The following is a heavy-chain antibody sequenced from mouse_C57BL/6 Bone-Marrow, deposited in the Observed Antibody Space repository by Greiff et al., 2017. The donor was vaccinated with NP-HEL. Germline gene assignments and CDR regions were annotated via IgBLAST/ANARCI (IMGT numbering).Heavy chain of an antibody. Sequence: DVHLVESGGGLVKPGGSLKLSCASSGFTFSSYAMSWVRQTPEKRLEWVATISDGGSYTYYPDNVKGRFTISRDNAKNNLYLQMSHLKSEDTAMYYCARRGYYGSSPPWFAYWGQGTLVTVSA. D-gene: IGHD1-1*01. J-gene: IGHJ3*01. V-gene: IGHV5-4*01. CDR2: ISDGGSYT. CDR3: ARRGYYGSSPPWFAY. CDR1: GFTFSSYA.